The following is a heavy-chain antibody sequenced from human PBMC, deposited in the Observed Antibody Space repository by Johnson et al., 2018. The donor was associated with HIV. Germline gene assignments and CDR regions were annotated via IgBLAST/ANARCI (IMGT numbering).Heavy chain of an antibody. CDR2: ISYDGSNK. CDR1: GFSFSSYA. V-gene: IGHV3-30*04. J-gene: IGHJ3*01. Sequence: VRLVESGGGVVQPGRSLRLSCAASGFSFSSYAMHWVRQAPGKGLEWVAVISYDGSNKYYADSVKVRFTISRDNSKNTLYVQMNSLRPEDTAVYYCASGDEDGFWGQGTMVTVSS. CDR3: ASGDEDGF.